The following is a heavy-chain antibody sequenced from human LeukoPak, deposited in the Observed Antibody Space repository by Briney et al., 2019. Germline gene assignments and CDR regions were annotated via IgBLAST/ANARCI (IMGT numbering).Heavy chain of an antibody. CDR3: AKGWYYYGSGSPKTFDY. CDR1: GFTFSSYG. Sequence: PGGSLRLSCAASGFTFSSYGMHWVRQAPGKGLEWVAVISYDGSNKYYADSVKGRFTISRDNSKNTLYLQMNSLRAEDTAVYYCAKGWYYYGSGSPKTFDYWGQGTLVTVSS. CDR2: ISYDGSNK. V-gene: IGHV3-30*18. D-gene: IGHD3-10*01. J-gene: IGHJ4*02.